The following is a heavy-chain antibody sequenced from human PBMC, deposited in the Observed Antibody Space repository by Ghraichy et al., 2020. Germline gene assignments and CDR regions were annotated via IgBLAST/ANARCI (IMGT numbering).Heavy chain of an antibody. Sequence: GGSLRLSCAASGFTFSSYEMNWVRQAPGKGLEWVSYISNSGSTIYYADSVKGRVTISRDNAKNSLYLQMNSLRAEDTAVYYFARESYDILTGSPLGVDYWGQGTLVTVSS. CDR1: GFTFSSYE. J-gene: IGHJ4*02. D-gene: IGHD3-9*01. V-gene: IGHV3-48*03. CDR2: ISNSGSTI. CDR3: ARESYDILTGSPLGVDY.